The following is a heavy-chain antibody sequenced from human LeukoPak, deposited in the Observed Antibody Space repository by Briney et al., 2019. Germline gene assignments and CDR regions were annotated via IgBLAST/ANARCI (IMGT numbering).Heavy chain of an antibody. CDR1: GFTFSSYA. CDR3: TARMGATLNY. V-gene: IGHV3-23*01. CDR2: ITGSGGGT. D-gene: IGHD1-26*01. J-gene: IGHJ4*02. Sequence: PGGSLRLSCAASGFTFSSYAMSWVRQAPGKGLEWVSAITGSGGGTYYADSVKGRFTISRDNSKNTLYLQMNSLRAEDTAVYYCTARMGATLNYWGQGTLVTVSS.